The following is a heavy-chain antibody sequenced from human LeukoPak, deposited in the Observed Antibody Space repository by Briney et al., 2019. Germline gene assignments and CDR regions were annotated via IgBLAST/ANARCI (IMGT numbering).Heavy chain of an antibody. D-gene: IGHD6-19*01. CDR2: IYYGGST. CDR1: GGSISSSSYY. CDR3: ARGLVAGPVDY. J-gene: IGHJ4*02. V-gene: IGHV4-39*07. Sequence: SETLSLTCTVSGGSISSSSYYWGWIRQPPGKGLEWIGSIYYGGSTYYNPSLKSRVTISVDTSKNQFSLKLSSVTAADTAVYYCARGLVAGPVDYWGQGTLVTVSS.